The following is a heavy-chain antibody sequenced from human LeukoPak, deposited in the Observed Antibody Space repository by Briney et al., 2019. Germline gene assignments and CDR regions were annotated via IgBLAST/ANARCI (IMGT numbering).Heavy chain of an antibody. CDR1: GFTFSSYW. J-gene: IGHJ6*03. CDR3: ARDRGYYDFWSGPVDYMDV. CDR2: IKQDRSEK. V-gene: IGHV3-7*01. Sequence: GRSLRLSCAASGFTFSSYWMSWVRQAPGKGLEWVANIKQDRSEKYYVDSVKGRFTISRDNAKNSLYLQMNSLRAEDTAVYYCARDRGYYDFWSGPVDYMDVWGKGTTVTVSS. D-gene: IGHD3-3*01.